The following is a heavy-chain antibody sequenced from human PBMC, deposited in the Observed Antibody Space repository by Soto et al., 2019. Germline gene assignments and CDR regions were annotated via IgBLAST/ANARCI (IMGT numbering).Heavy chain of an antibody. D-gene: IGHD3-3*02. Sequence: PSETLSLTCTVSGDSIISSDFYWGWVRQPPGKGLEWIGSIFYLGSSYYNPSLKSRVTMSVDTSKNQFSLRLRSVTAADTALYFCARQSLALRKNTWFDPWGQRIMVTVSS. CDR1: GDSIISSDFY. CDR3: ARQSLALRKNTWFDP. J-gene: IGHJ5*02. CDR2: IFYLGSS. V-gene: IGHV4-39*01.